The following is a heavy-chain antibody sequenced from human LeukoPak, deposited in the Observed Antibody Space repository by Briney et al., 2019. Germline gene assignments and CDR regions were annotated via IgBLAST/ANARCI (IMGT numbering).Heavy chain of an antibody. D-gene: IGHD1-1*01. CDR1: GYIFTSSY. CDR3: ARRAQVERRHSQFDY. J-gene: IGHJ4*02. V-gene: IGHV1-46*01. CDR2: INPSGGST. Sequence: ASVKVSCKASGYIFTSSYIHWVRQAPGQGLEWMGMINPSGGSTGYAQKFQGRVTMTRDMSTSTVYMELSSLRSEDTAVFYCARRAQVERRHSQFDYWGQGTLVTVSS.